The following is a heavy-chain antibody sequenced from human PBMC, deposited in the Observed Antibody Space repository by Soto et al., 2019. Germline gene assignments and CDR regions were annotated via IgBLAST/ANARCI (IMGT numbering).Heavy chain of an antibody. V-gene: IGHV3-21*01. CDR3: ARDLPVNGYSVY. D-gene: IGHD2-15*01. CDR2: ISSSSSYI. Sequence: GGSLRLSCAASGFTFSSYSMNWVRQAPGKGLEWVSSISSSSSYIYYADSVKGRFTISRDNAKNSLYLQMNSLRAEDTAVYYCARDLPVNGYSVYWGPGTVVTVSS. CDR1: GFTFSSYS. J-gene: IGHJ4*02.